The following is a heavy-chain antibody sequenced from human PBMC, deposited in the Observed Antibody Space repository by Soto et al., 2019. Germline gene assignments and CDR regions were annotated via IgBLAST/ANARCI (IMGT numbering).Heavy chain of an antibody. D-gene: IGHD2-15*01. J-gene: IGHJ4*02. CDR2: IIPILGIA. V-gene: IGHV1-69*02. Sequence: QVQLVQSGAEVKKPGSSVKVSCKASGGTFSSYTISWVRQAPGQGLEWMGRIIPILGIANYAQKFQGRVTITADKATSTADMELSSLRSEDTAVCYWAREDEGRGGGPPFFDYWGQGTLVTVSS. CDR1: GGTFSSYT. CDR3: AREDEGRGGGPPFFDY.